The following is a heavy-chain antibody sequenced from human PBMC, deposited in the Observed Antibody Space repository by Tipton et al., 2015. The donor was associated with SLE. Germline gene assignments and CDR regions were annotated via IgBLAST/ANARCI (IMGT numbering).Heavy chain of an antibody. CDR2: IYYSGIT. J-gene: IGHJ4*02. V-gene: IGHV4-59*01. CDR1: GGSISSYY. CDR3: ARDRTGGSGFDN. Sequence: TLSLTCTVSGGSISSYYLSWIRQPPGKGLHGIGYIYYSGITNYNPSLKSRVTISVDTSKKQFSLKLSSVTAAGTAVYYCARDRTGGSGFDNWRQGTLATVSS.